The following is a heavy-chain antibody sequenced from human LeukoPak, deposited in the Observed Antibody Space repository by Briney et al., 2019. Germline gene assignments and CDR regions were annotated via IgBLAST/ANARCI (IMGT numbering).Heavy chain of an antibody. Sequence: PSETLSLTCTVSGGSISSGGYYWSWIRQHPGKGLEWIGYIYYSGSTYYNPSLKSRVTISVDTSKNQFSLKLSSVTAADTAVYYCARGGTATADAFDIWGQGTMVTVSS. J-gene: IGHJ3*02. V-gene: IGHV4-31*03. CDR2: IYYSGST. CDR3: ARGGTATADAFDI. CDR1: GGSISSGGYY. D-gene: IGHD2-21*02.